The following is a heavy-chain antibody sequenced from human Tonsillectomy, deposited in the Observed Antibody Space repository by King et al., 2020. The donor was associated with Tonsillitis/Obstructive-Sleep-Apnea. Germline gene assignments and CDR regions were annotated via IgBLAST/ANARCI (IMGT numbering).Heavy chain of an antibody. CDR1: GFTFKNYW. CDR3: ASDGGIALADYYFDY. CDR2: IKQDGSEK. V-gene: IGHV3-7*03. Sequence: VQLVESGGGLGQGGGSLRLSCAASGFTFKNYWMTWVRQAPGKGLEWVANIKQDGSEKYFGEAGKGRFTISRDNAKNSLYLHMNSLRAEDTAVYYCASDGGIALADYYFDYWGQGTLVTVSS. D-gene: IGHD6-19*01. J-gene: IGHJ4*02.